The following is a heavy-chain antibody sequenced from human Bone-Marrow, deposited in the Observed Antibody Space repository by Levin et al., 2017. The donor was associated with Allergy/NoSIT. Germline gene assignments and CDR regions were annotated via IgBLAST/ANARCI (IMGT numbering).Heavy chain of an antibody. Sequence: GGSLRLSCKASGYIFIHYYIHWVRQAPGQGLEWMGIINPSDGSATYAQKFQGRVTTTSDTSTSTLHMDLSSLASDDTAVDYCARGFCSGGSCSKTNWLDPWGQGTLVTVSS. CDR3: ARGFCSGGSCSKTNWLDP. J-gene: IGHJ5*02. CDR2: INPSDGSA. D-gene: IGHD2-15*01. CDR1: GYIFIHYY. V-gene: IGHV1-46*01.